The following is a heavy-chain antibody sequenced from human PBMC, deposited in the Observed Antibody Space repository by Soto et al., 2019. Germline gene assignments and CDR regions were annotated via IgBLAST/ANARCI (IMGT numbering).Heavy chain of an antibody. CDR2: IYTDGTT. J-gene: IGHJ1*01. CDR3: AREGRGGFTGIFYQ. V-gene: IGHV4-4*07. Sequence: QVQLQGSGPGQVKPSETLSLTYTVSGDSISDYFYWSWIRQPAGKGLEWIGRIYTDGTTKYNPSLKSRVTLSLDKSKNQFSLRLSSVTDADTAVYYFAREGRGGFTGIFYQWGRGSRVTVSS. CDR1: GDSISDYFY. D-gene: IGHD2-15*01.